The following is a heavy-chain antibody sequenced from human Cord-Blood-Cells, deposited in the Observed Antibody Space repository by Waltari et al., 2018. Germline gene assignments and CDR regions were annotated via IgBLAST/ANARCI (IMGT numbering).Heavy chain of an antibody. CDR2: INPNSGGT. Sequence: PGASVKVSCKASGYTFTGYYMHWVRQAPGQGLEWMGWINPNSGGTNYAQKFQGWVTMTRDTSISTAYMELSRLRSDDTAVYYCARASLTGDDAFDIWGQGTMVTVSS. D-gene: IGHD7-27*01. V-gene: IGHV1-2*04. CDR3: ARASLTGDDAFDI. CDR1: GYTFTGYY. J-gene: IGHJ3*02.